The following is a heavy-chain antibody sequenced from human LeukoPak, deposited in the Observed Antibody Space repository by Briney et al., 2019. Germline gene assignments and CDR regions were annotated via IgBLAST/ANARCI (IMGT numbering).Heavy chain of an antibody. D-gene: IGHD5-18*01. CDR1: GFLFSDYE. J-gene: IGHJ4*02. CDR3: VRVGYSYCYDFDY. Sequence: GSLRLSCGASGFLFSDYEMNWVGQAPGKGVEWISYISTRGGTIYYAESVEGLFTISTNNAKNSLYLLIYILRVEDTAFYCCVRVGYSYCYDFDYWGQGTLVAVSP. V-gene: IGHV3-48*03. CDR2: ISTRGGTI.